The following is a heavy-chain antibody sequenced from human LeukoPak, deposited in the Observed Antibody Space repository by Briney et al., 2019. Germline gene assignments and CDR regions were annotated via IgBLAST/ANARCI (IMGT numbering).Heavy chain of an antibody. Sequence: PGGSLRLSCAASGFTFSSYWMHWVRQAPGKGLVWVSRINSDGSSTSYADSVKGRFTISRDNAKNTLYLQMNSLRAEDTAVYYCAKDITRYGGNAVDYWGQGTLVTVSS. CDR3: AKDITRYGGNAVDY. CDR1: GFTFSSYW. CDR2: INSDGSST. V-gene: IGHV3-74*01. D-gene: IGHD4-23*01. J-gene: IGHJ4*02.